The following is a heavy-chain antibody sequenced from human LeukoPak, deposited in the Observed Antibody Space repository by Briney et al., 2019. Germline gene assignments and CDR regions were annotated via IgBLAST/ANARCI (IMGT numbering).Heavy chain of an antibody. V-gene: IGHV4-59*08. CDR2: INYSGST. CDR3: ARHILWGGGVTYGMDV. J-gene: IGHJ6*02. D-gene: IGHD3-16*01. CDR1: GGSISSYY. Sequence: KPSETLSLNCTVSGGSISSYYWSWIRQPPGKGLEWIGYINYSGSTNYNPSLKSRVTISVDTSKNHFYLKLSSVNAADTAVYYGARHILWGGGVTYGMDVWGQGTAVTVSS.